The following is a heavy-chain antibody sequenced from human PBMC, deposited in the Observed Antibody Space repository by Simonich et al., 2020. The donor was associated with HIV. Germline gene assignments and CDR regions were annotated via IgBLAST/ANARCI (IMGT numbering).Heavy chain of an antibody. V-gene: IGHV4-34*01. Sequence: QVQLQQWGAGLLKPWETLSLTCAVYGGSLSGYYWAWIRQPPGKGLEWIGEITYSGRTNYNPSRKSRVTISVDTSKKQFSLKLTSVTAADTAVYYCARLTSSWAFDYWGQGTLVTVSS. CDR2: ITYSGRT. D-gene: IGHD6-13*01. J-gene: IGHJ4*02. CDR3: ARLTSSWAFDY. CDR1: GGSLSGYY.